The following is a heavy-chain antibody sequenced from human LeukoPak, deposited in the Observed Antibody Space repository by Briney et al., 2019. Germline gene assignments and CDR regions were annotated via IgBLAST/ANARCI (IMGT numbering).Heavy chain of an antibody. CDR3: ATFGLLDFDY. CDR2: IYYSGRT. Sequence: SETLSLTCTVSGGSISSSSYYWGWIRQPPGKGLEWIGSIYYSGRTYYNPSLKSRVTISVDTSKNQFSLTLSSVTAADTAVYYCATFGLLDFDYLGQGTLVTVSS. CDR1: GGSISSSSYY. J-gene: IGHJ4*02. D-gene: IGHD2-15*01. V-gene: IGHV4-39*01.